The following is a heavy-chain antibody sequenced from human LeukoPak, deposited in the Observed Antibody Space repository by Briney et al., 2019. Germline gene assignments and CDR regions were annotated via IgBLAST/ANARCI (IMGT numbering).Heavy chain of an antibody. J-gene: IGHJ4*02. V-gene: IGHV3-23*05. D-gene: IGHD4-11*01. CDR3: AKQDYNY. CDR2: RSSTTI. Sequence: RSSTTIYYADSAKGRFTISRDNSKNTLYLQMNSLRVEDTAVYYCAKQDYNYWGQGTLVTVSS.